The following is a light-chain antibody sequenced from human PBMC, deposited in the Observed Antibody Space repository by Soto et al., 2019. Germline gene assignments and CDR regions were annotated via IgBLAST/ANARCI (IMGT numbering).Light chain of an antibody. V-gene: IGLV1-40*01. CDR2: GNS. Sequence: SVLTQPPPMSGAPGQRVTISCTGSSPNNGAGYDVQWYQQLPGAAPKLLIFGNSNRPSGVPDRFSGSRSGTSASLAITGLQAEDEADYFCQSYDISLSVSVIFGGGTKVTVL. CDR1: SPNNGAGYD. CDR3: QSYDISLSVSVI. J-gene: IGLJ2*01.